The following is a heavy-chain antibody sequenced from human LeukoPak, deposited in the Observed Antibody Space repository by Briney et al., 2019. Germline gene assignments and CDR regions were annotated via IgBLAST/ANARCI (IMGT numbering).Heavy chain of an antibody. Sequence: GGSLRLSCAASGFTLSSYNMNWVRQGPRKGLEWGSYMSRSSSTICYANSVKGRFTISRDNAKNSLYLQMNSLRAEDTAVYYCARGADYYDSSGYYLPLDAFDIWGQGTMVTVSS. J-gene: IGHJ3*02. D-gene: IGHD3-22*01. CDR2: MSRSSSTI. CDR3: ARGADYYDSSGYYLPLDAFDI. CDR1: GFTLSSYN. V-gene: IGHV3-48*04.